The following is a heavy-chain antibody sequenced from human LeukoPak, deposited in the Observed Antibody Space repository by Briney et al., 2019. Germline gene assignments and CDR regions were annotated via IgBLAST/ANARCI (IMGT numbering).Heavy chain of an antibody. J-gene: IGHJ5*02. Sequence: SETLSLTCAVSGGSISSSNWWSWVRQPPVKGLEWIGEIYHSGSTNYNPSLKSRVTISVDKSKNEFSLKLSSVTAADAAVYYCARKGYDYGWFDPWGQGTLVTVSS. CDR3: ARKGYDYGWFDP. CDR1: GGSISSSNW. V-gene: IGHV4-4*02. CDR2: IYHSGST. D-gene: IGHD5-12*01.